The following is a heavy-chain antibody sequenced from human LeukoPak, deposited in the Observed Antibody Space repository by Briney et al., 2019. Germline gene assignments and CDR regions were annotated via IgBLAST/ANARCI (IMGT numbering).Heavy chain of an antibody. D-gene: IGHD1-26*01. CDR2: ISWDGGST. Sequence: GGSLRLSCAASGFTFDDYTMHWVRQAPGKGLEWVSLISWDGGSTYHADSVKGRFTISRDNSKNSLYLQMNSLRTEDTALYYCAISGSYSNWGQGTLVTVSS. CDR1: GFTFDDYT. V-gene: IGHV3-43*01. CDR3: AISGSYSN. J-gene: IGHJ4*02.